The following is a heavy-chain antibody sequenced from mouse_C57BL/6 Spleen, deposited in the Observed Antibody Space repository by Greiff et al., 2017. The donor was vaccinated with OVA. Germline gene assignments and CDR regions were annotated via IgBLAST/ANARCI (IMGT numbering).Heavy chain of an antibody. J-gene: IGHJ2*01. CDR3: ARSGSGYYVPFDS. CDR2: IWTGGGT. CDR1: GFSLTSYA. D-gene: IGHD2-3*01. V-gene: IGHV2-9-1*01. Sequence: QVQLKESGPGLVAPSQSLSITCTVSGFSLTSYAISWVRQPPGKGLEWLGVIWTGGGTNYNSALKSRLSISKNNSKSQVFLKMNSMQTEYTARYYCARSGSGYYVPFDSWGQGPTLTVSS.